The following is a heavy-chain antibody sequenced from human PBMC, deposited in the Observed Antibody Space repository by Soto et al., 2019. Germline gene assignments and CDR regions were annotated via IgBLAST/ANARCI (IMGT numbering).Heavy chain of an antibody. CDR3: ARRDRSGFSYWLDT. CDR1: GGSISDGYY. J-gene: IGHJ5*02. D-gene: IGHD3-22*01. Sequence: PSETLSLTCTVSGGSISDGYYWSWIRQHPGKGLEWIGSISDSGSTSYNPSLKSRLTILVDTSKNQFSLNLRSVTAADTAVYYCARRDRSGFSYWLDTWGQGTLVTVSS. CDR2: ISDSGST. V-gene: IGHV4-31*03.